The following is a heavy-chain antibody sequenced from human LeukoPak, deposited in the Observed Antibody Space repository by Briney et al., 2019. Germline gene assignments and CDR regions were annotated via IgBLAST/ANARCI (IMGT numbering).Heavy chain of an antibody. Sequence: ASVKASCKASGYTFTVYYMHWVRQAPGQGLEWMGWMNPNSGGTNYAQKFQGRVTMTRDTSISTAYMELSRLRFDDTAVYYCARGSRITMIVVVPFDYWGQGTLVSVSS. J-gene: IGHJ4*02. D-gene: IGHD3-22*01. CDR2: MNPNSGGT. V-gene: IGHV1-2*02. CDR1: GYTFTVYY. CDR3: ARGSRITMIVVVPFDY.